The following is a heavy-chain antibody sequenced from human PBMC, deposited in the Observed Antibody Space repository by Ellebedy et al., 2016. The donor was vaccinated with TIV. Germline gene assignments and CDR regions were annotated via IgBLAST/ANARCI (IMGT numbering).Heavy chain of an antibody. Sequence: GGSLRLXCAASGFTFSTYSMDWVRQAPGKGLEWVSAIYSGGDTYYADSVKGRFTVSRDISKDTLYLQMNSLRAEDTAVYYCARGAASAWEVFFYWGQGTLVTVSP. CDR3: ARGAASAWEVFFY. J-gene: IGHJ4*02. D-gene: IGHD1-26*01. CDR1: GFTFSTYS. CDR2: IYSGGDT. V-gene: IGHV3-66*01.